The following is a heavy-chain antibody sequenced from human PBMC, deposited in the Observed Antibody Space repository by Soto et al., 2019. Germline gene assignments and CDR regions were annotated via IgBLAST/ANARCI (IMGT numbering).Heavy chain of an antibody. D-gene: IGHD3-9*01. CDR3: ARSDLTSDDYFDY. V-gene: IGHV4-4*02. CDR1: GGSISSSSW. CDR2: IYHSGST. J-gene: IGHJ4*02. Sequence: SETLSLTCAVSGGSISSSSWWSWVRQPPGKGLEWIGEIYHSGSTNYNPSLTSRVTISVDKSKNQFSLKLSSVTAADTAVYYCARSDLTSDDYFDYWGQGTLVTVSS.